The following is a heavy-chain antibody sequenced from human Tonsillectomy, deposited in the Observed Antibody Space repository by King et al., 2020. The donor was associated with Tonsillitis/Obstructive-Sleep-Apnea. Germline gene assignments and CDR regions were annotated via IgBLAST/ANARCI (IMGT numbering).Heavy chain of an antibody. D-gene: IGHD3-10*01. Sequence: QLQESGPGLVKPSQTLSLTCTVSGGPISSGAYYWSWIRQHPGKGLEWIGHIYYSGSTYYNPSLKSRVTISVDTSKNQFSLKLSSVTAADTAVYYCARDRSAGYGSGTYYGLDVWGQGTTVTVSS. CDR3: ARDRSAGYGSGTYYGLDV. J-gene: IGHJ6*02. CDR2: IYYSGST. CDR1: GGPISSGAYY. V-gene: IGHV4-30-4*08.